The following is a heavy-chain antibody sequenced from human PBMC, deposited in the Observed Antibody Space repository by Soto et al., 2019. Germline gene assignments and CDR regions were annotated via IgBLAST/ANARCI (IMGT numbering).Heavy chain of an antibody. CDR3: ARTIAAAGNWYFDL. J-gene: IGHJ2*01. Sequence: QLQLQESGPGLVKPSETLSLTCTVSGGSISSSSYYWGWIRQPPGKGLEWIGSIYYSGSTYYNPSLKSRVTISVDTSKNQFSLKLSSVTAADTAVYYCARTIAAAGNWYFDLWGRGTLVTASS. D-gene: IGHD6-13*01. CDR2: IYYSGST. CDR1: GGSISSSSYY. V-gene: IGHV4-39*01.